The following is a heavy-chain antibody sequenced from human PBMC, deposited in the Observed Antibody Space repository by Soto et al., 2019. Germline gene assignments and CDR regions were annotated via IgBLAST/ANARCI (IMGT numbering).Heavy chain of an antibody. CDR1: GFTFSSYA. J-gene: IGHJ3*02. CDR2: ISYDGSNK. Sequence: QVQLVESGGGVVQPGRSLRLSCAASGFTFSSYAMHWVRQAPGKGLEWVAVISYDGSNKYYADSVKGRFTISRDNSKNTLYLQMNSLRAQVTAVYYCSRIAVRWEPGGAFDIWGQGTMVTVSS. CDR3: SRIAVRWEPGGAFDI. V-gene: IGHV3-30-3*01. D-gene: IGHD1-26*01.